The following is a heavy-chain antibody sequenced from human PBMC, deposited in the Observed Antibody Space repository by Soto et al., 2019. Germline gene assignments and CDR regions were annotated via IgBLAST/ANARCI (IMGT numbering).Heavy chain of an antibody. Sequence: PGGSLRLSCATSGFTFSSYEMNWVRQAPGKGLEWVSYISTSGSTIYSADSVKGRFTISRDNAKNSLYLQMNGLRAEDTAVYYCARALSSPSSGYRYWGQGTLVTVSS. CDR2: ISTSGSTI. D-gene: IGHD5-12*01. CDR1: GFTFSSYE. V-gene: IGHV3-48*03. CDR3: ARALSSPSSGYRY. J-gene: IGHJ4*02.